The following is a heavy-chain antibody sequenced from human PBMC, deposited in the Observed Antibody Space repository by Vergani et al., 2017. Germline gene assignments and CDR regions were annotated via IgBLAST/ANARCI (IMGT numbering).Heavy chain of an antibody. V-gene: IGHV3-23*01. J-gene: IGHJ4*02. CDR1: GFTFSSYA. CDR3: AKDGGGYCSGGSCGDFDY. Sequence: EVQLLESGGGLVQPGGSLRLSCAASGFTFSSYAMSWVRQAPGKGLEWVSAISGSGGSTYYADSVKGRFTISRDNSKNTLYLQMNSLRAEDTAVDYCAKDGGGYCSGGSCGDFDYWGQGTLVTVSS. CDR2: ISGSGGST. D-gene: IGHD2-15*01.